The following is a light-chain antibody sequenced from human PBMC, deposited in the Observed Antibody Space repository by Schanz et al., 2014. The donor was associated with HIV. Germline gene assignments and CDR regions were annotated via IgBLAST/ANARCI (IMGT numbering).Light chain of an antibody. CDR1: SSDVGGYKY. CDR3: SSYTSSSTLVV. J-gene: IGLJ2*01. Sequence: QSALTQPASVSGSPGQSITISCTGTSSDVGGYKYVSWYQQHPGKAPKLMIYDVTSRPSGVSNRFSGSKSGNTASLTISGLQAEDEADYYCSSYTSSSTLVVFGGGTKLTVL. V-gene: IGLV2-14*01. CDR2: DVT.